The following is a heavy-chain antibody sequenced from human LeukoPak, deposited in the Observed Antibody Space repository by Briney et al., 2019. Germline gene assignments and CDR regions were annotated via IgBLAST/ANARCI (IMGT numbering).Heavy chain of an antibody. CDR1: GGSISSYY. J-gene: IGHJ3*02. CDR3: ARGLQWELLGAFDI. D-gene: IGHD1-26*01. V-gene: IGHV4-59*01. Sequence: SETLSLTCTVSGGSISSYYWSWIRQPPGKGLEWIGYIYYSGRTNYNPYLKSRVTISVDTSKNQFSLKLRSVTAADTAVYYCARGLQWELLGAFDIWGQGTMVTVSS. CDR2: IYYSGRT.